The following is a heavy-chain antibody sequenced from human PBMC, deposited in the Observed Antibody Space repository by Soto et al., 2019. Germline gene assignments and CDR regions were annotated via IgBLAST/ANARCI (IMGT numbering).Heavy chain of an antibody. CDR2: INPNSGGT. Sequence: ASVKVSCKASGYTFSDYYIHRVRQAPGQGLEWMGWINPNSGGTKYAPKFQGGVTMTRDTSITTAYMELSRLRSGDTAVYYCAREPATAKPEGVDFWGQGTLVTVSS. D-gene: IGHD1-1*01. J-gene: IGHJ4*02. CDR3: AREPATAKPEGVDF. CDR1: GYTFSDYY. V-gene: IGHV1-2*02.